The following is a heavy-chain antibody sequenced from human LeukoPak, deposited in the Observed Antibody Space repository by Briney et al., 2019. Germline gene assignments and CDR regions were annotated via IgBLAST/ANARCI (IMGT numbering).Heavy chain of an antibody. CDR1: GVSISSYY. CDR2: IHTSGST. Sequence: PSETLSLTCTVSGVSISSYYWSWIRQPAGRGLEWIGRIHTSGSTNYNPSLKSRVTISVDKSKNQFSLKLSSVTAADTAVYYCARWTRYYYDSSGYDAFDIWGQGTMVTVPS. D-gene: IGHD3-22*01. J-gene: IGHJ3*02. CDR3: ARWTRYYYDSSGYDAFDI. V-gene: IGHV4-4*07.